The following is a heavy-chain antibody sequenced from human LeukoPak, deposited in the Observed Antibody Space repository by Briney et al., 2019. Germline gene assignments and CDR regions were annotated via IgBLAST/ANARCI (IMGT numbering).Heavy chain of an antibody. V-gene: IGHV3-7*01. CDR2: INQDGRIQ. CDR1: GFPFSDYW. J-gene: IGHJ4*02. CDR3: SRSLDY. Sequence: GGSLRLSCAASGFPFSDYWMDWVRQAPGKGMEWVANINQDGRIQYYADSVRGRFIISRNNAKSSLSLQMYSLRAEDTAIYFCSRSLDYLGQGALVTVSS.